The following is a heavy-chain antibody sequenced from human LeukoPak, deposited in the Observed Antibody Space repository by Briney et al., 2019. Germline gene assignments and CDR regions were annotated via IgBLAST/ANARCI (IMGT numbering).Heavy chain of an antibody. J-gene: IGHJ4*02. V-gene: IGHV3-30-3*01. CDR2: ISYDGSDK. CDR1: GFTFSNYA. Sequence: GGSPRLSCAASGFTFSNYAMSWVRQPPGKGLEWVAFISYDGSDKFYADSVKGRFTISRDNSKNTVYLQMNSLRAEDTAVYYCAKVVQPYFSDYWGQGTLVTVSS. D-gene: IGHD1-1*01. CDR3: AKVVQPYFSDY.